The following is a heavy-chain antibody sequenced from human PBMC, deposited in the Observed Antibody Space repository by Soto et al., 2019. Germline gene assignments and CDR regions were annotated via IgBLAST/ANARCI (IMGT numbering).Heavy chain of an antibody. Sequence: ASVKVSCKASGYTFTGYYMHWVRQAPGQGLEWMGWINPNSGGTNYAQKFQGRVTMTRDTSISTAYMELSRLRSDDTAVYYCARVGPGQLASGTDAFDIWGQGTMVTVSS. V-gene: IGHV1-2*02. J-gene: IGHJ3*02. D-gene: IGHD3-10*01. CDR2: INPNSGGT. CDR1: GYTFTGYY. CDR3: ARVGPGQLASGTDAFDI.